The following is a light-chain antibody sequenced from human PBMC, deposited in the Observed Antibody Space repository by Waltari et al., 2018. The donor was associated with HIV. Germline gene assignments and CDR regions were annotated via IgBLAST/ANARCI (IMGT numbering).Light chain of an antibody. CDR1: RSNIEFNY. V-gene: IGLV1-47*01. J-gene: IGLJ1*01. Sequence: QSVPTQPPSASGTPGQRVTISCSGSRSNIEFNYVYWYQQVPGTAPKLLIYKNDQWPSGVPDRFSASKSGTSASLVISGLRSEDEADYYCAAWDDRLSGRVFGTGTRVTVL. CDR3: AAWDDRLSGRV. CDR2: KND.